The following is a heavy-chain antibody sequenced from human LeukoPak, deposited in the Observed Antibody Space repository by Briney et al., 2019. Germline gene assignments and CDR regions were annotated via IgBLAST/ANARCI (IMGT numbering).Heavy chain of an antibody. CDR3: AKDLPTYYDFWSGYYIWDDAFDI. CDR1: GSTFSSYG. J-gene: IGHJ3*02. Sequence: GGSLRLSCAASGSTFSSYGMHWVRQAPGKGLEWVAVISYDGSNKYYADSVKGRFTISRDNSKNTLYLQMNSLRAEDTAVYYCAKDLPTYYDFWSGYYIWDDAFDIWGQGTMVTVSS. CDR2: ISYDGSNK. D-gene: IGHD3-3*01. V-gene: IGHV3-30*18.